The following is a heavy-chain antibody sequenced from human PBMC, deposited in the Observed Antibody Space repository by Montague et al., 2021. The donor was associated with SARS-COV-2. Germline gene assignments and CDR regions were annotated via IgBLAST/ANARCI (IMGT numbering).Heavy chain of an antibody. J-gene: IGHJ3*02. D-gene: IGHD3-22*01. CDR3: ARARTRITMIVVVIDAFDI. CDR2: IYYSGXT. V-gene: IGHV4-31*03. CDR1: GGSISSGGYY. Sequence: TLSLTCTVSGGSISSGGYYWSWIRQHPGKGLEWIGYIYYSGXTXYXXXXKXRVTISVDTSKNQFSLKLSSVTAADTAVYYCARARTRITMIVVVIDAFDIWGQGTMVTVSS.